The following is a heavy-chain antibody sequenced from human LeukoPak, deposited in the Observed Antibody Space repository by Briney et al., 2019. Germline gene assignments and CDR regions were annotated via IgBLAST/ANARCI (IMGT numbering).Heavy chain of an antibody. J-gene: IGHJ4*02. CDR3: AKDRWGAVASFDY. CDR1: RFTFSSYE. CDR2: ISNSGSTI. Sequence: GGSLRLSCAASRFTFSSYEMNWVRQAPGKGLEWVSYISNSGSTIYYADSVKGRFTISRDNSKNMLYLQMNSLGTEDTAVYYCAKDRWGAVASFDYWGQGTLVTVSS. D-gene: IGHD6-19*01. V-gene: IGHV3-48*03.